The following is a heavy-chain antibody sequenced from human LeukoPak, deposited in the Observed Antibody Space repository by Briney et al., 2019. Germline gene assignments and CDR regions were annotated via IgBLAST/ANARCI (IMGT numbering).Heavy chain of an antibody. CDR2: INAGNGNT. J-gene: IGHJ6*02. CDR3: ARDPRSSAADPLNYYYYYGMDV. CDR1: GYTFTSYA. D-gene: IGHD6-13*01. V-gene: IGHV1-3*01. Sequence: ASVKVSCKASGYTFTSYAMHWVRQAPGQRLEWMGWINAGNGNTKYSQKFQGRVTITRDTSASTAYMELSSLRSEDTAVYYCARDPRSSAADPLNYYYYYGMDVWGQGTTVTVSS.